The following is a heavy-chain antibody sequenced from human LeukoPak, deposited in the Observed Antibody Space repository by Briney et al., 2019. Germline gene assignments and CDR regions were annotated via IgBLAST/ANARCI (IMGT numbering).Heavy chain of an antibody. Sequence: ASVKVSCKASGYIFTNYAMNWVRQAPGQGLEWMGWINTNTRNPTYAQGFTGRFVFSLDTSVSTAYLQISSLKAEDTAVYYCAKEREGPLDSWGQGTLVTVSS. CDR3: AKEREGPLDS. J-gene: IGHJ5*01. CDR2: INTNTRNP. CDR1: GYIFTNYA. V-gene: IGHV7-4-1*02. D-gene: IGHD5-24*01.